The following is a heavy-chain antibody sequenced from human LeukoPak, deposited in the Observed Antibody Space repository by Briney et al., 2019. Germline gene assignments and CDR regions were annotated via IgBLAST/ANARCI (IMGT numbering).Heavy chain of an antibody. CDR2: ISSSSSTI. CDR1: GFTFSSYR. CDR3: AKDIMYYGSGSTYYYGMDV. Sequence: QPGGPLRLSCAASGFTFSSYRMNWVRQAPGKGLEWVSYISSSSSTIYYAVSVKGRFTISRDNDKNSLYLKMNSLRAENTAVYYWAKDIMYYGSGSTYYYGMDVWGQGTTVTVSS. J-gene: IGHJ6*02. D-gene: IGHD3-10*01. V-gene: IGHV3-48*04.